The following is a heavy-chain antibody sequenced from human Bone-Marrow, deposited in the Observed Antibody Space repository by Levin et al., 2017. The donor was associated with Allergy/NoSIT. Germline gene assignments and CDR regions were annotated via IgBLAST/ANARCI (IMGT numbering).Heavy chain of an antibody. CDR2: ISYDVSNK. J-gene: IGHJ6*02. CDR3: AKDQGGSSWTDYYYYGMDV. Sequence: QTGGSLRLSCAASGFTFNTYGMHWVRQAPGKGLEWVAVISYDVSNKYYADSVQGRFTISRDNSKNTLYLQMNSLRPEDTAVYYCAKDQGGSSWTDYYYYGMDVWGQGTTVTVSS. CDR1: GFTFNTYG. V-gene: IGHV3-30*18. D-gene: IGHD6-13*01.